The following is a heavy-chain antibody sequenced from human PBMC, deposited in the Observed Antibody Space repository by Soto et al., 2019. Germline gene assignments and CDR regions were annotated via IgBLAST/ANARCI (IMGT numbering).Heavy chain of an antibody. Sequence: PGGSLRLSCAASGFTFSSYSMNWVRQAPGKGLEWVSTINTSGGNTYYADSVKGRFTISRDNSKKTLYPQLSSLRDDDTAVYYCASDYWGQGTLVTVSS. CDR3: ASDY. J-gene: IGHJ4*02. CDR1: GFTFSSYS. V-gene: IGHV3-21*04. CDR2: INTSGGNT.